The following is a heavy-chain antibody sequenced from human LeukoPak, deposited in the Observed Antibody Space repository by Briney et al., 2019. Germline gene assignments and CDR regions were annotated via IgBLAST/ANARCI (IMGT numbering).Heavy chain of an antibody. J-gene: IGHJ4*02. V-gene: IGHV1-18*01. CDR3: AVGTGTVDY. D-gene: IGHD1-1*01. CDR2: ISAYNGNT. CDR1: VGIFSSYA. Sequence: ASVKLSCKASVGIFSSYAISWVRQAPGQGLEWMGWISAYNGNTNYAQKLQGRVTMTTDTATSTAYMELRSLRSDDTAVYYCAVGTGTVDYWGQGTLVTVSS.